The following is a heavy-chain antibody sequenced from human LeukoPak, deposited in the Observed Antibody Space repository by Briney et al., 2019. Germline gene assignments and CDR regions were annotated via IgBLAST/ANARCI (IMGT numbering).Heavy chain of an antibody. CDR3: ATKDNTYYYDSSGYYTDY. CDR2: IIPIFGTA. CDR1: GGTFSSYA. Sequence: ASVKVSCKASGGTFSSYAISWVRQAPGQGLEWMGGIIPIFGTANYAQKFQGRVTITADESTSTAYMELSSLRSEDTAVYYCATKDNTYYYDSSGYYTDYWGQGTLVTVSS. D-gene: IGHD3-22*01. J-gene: IGHJ4*02. V-gene: IGHV1-69*13.